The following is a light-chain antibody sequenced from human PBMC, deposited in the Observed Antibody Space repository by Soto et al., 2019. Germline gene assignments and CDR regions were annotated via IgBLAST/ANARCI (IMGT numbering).Light chain of an antibody. CDR3: QQYNNWLT. V-gene: IGKV3-15*01. CDR2: GAS. J-gene: IGKJ4*01. CDR1: QSFSSN. Sequence: EIVMTQSPATLSLFPGERATLSCRASQSFSSNLAWYQQEPGQAPRLLIYGASTRATGIPARFSGSGSGTEFTLTISGLQSEDFAVYYCQQYNNWLTFGGGTKVEIK.